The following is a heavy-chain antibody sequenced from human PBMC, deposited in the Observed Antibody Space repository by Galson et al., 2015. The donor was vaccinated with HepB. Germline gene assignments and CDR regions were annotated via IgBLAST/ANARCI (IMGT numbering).Heavy chain of an antibody. J-gene: IGHJ4*02. CDR1: GYTSTGYY. CDR3: ATGIDGPDCSDTTCFSV. Sequence: SVKVSCKASGYTSTGYYIHWVRQAPGQGLECVGRINPKSGVTEYAPKFQGRVTMTRDTSISTAYMDLSNVRSDDTAVYYCATGIDGPDCSDTTCFSVWGQGTLVTVSS. V-gene: IGHV1-2*06. CDR2: INPKSGVT. D-gene: IGHD2-2*01.